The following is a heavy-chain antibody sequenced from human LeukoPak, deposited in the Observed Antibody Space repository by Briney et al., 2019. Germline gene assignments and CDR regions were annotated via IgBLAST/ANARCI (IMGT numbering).Heavy chain of an antibody. CDR1: GXSISSSSYY. J-gene: IGHJ4*02. V-gene: IGHV4-39*01. D-gene: IGHD4-17*01. CDR2: IYYSGST. CDR3: ARLEADDYGDRGSPGTPNAQSN. Sequence: SETLSLTCTVSGXSISSSSYYWGWIRQPPGRGLEWIGSIYYSGSTYYNPSLKSRVTISVDTSKNQFSLRLSSVTAADTAVFYCARLEADDYGDRGSPGTPNAQSNWGQGTLVTVSS.